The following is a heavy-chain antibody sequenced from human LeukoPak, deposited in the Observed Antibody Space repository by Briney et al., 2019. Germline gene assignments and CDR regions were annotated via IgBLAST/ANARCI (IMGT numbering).Heavy chain of an antibody. CDR3: ARDWGSSGWYNWFDP. CDR2: ISHDGGAK. D-gene: IGHD3-16*01. V-gene: IGHV3-30*03. J-gene: IGHJ5*02. Sequence: PGGSLRLSCGVSGFSIGNHGMHWIRRAPDKGLEWVAMISHDGGAKYYGDSVKGRLTISRDNSDNTLYLQMNSLRVEDTAVYYCARDWGSSGWYNWFDPWGQGILVTVSS. CDR1: GFSIGNHG.